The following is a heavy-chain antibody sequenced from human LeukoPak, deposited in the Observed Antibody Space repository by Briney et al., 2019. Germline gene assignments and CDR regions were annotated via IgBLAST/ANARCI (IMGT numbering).Heavy chain of an antibody. Sequence: GRSLRLSCAASGFTFSSYGMHWVRQAPGKGLEWVAVISYDGSNKYYADSVKGRFTISRDNSKNTLYLQMNSLRAEDTAVYYCAKPGWGYWGQGTLVTVSS. CDR3: AKPGWGY. J-gene: IGHJ4*02. CDR1: GFTFSSYG. V-gene: IGHV3-30*18. CDR2: ISYDGSNK. D-gene: IGHD1-14*01.